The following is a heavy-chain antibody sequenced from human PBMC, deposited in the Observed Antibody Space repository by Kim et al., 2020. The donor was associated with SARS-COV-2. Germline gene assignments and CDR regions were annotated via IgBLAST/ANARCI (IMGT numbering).Heavy chain of an antibody. V-gene: IGHV5-10-1*01. CDR2: IDPSDSYT. CDR3: ARAPLYCSGGSCYSANYNWFDP. J-gene: IGHJ5*02. Sequence: GESLKISCKGSGYSFTSYWISWVRQMPGKGLEWMGRIDPSDSYTNYSPSFQGHVTISADKSISTAYLQWSSLKASDTAMYYCARAPLYCSGGSCYSANYNWFDPWGQGTLVTVSS. D-gene: IGHD2-15*01. CDR1: GYSFTSYW.